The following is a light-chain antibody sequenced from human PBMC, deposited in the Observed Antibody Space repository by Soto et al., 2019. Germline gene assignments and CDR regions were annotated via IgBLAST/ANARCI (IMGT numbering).Light chain of an antibody. Sequence: QSALTQPPSASGSPGQSVAISCTGTSSDVGGYNYVSWYQQHPGKAPKLMIYEVNKRPSGVPDRFSGSKSGTSASLVISGLQSEDEADYYCVAWDDSLNGVVFGGGTKLTVL. CDR3: VAWDDSLNGVV. V-gene: IGLV2-8*01. CDR2: EVN. CDR1: SSDVGGYNY. J-gene: IGLJ2*01.